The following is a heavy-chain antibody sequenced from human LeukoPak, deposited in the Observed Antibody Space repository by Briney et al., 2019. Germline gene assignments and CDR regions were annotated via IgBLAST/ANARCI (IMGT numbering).Heavy chain of an antibody. CDR1: GLTFSSYW. Sequence: GGSLRLSCAASGLTFSSYWMSWVRQAPGKGLEWVANIKQDGSEKYYVDSVKGRFTISRDNAKNSLYLQMNSLRAEDTAVYYCAGRDDYGDYNSDYWGQGTLVTVSS. CDR2: IKQDGSEK. J-gene: IGHJ4*02. D-gene: IGHD4-17*01. V-gene: IGHV3-7*01. CDR3: AGRDDYGDYNSDY.